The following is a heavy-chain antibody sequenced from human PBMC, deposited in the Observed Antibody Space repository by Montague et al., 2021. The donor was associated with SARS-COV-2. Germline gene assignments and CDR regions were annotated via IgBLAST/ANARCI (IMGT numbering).Heavy chain of an antibody. CDR1: GFTFSSYA. V-gene: IGHV3-23*01. J-gene: IGHJ4*02. CDR3: AKDTGRRNYFDY. CDR2: ISGSGGNT. Sequence: SLRLSCEAYGFTFSSYAMSWVRQAPGKGLEWVSAISGSGGNTYYXDSXKGRFTISRDNSKNTLYVQMNRLRAEDTAVYYCAKDTGRRNYFDYWGQGTLVTVSS. D-gene: IGHD4-11*01.